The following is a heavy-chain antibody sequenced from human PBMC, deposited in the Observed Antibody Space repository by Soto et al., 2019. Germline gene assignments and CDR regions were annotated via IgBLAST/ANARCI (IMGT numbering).Heavy chain of an antibody. V-gene: IGHV4-59*08. CDR3: GRLWDYGDYFDY. CDR1: GGSISSYY. J-gene: IGHJ4*02. D-gene: IGHD4-17*01. CDR2: IYYSGST. Sequence: PSETLSLTCTVSGGSISSYYWSWIRQPPGKGLEWIGYIYYSGSTNYNPSLKSRVTISVDTSKNQFSLNLSSVTAAVTAVYYCGRLWDYGDYFDYWGQGTLVTVSS.